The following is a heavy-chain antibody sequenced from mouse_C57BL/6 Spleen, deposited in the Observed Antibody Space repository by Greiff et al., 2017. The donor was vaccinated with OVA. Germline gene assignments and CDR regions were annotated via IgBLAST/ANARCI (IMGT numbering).Heavy chain of an antibody. Sequence: QVQLKQPGAELVMPGASVKLSCKASGYTFTSYWMHWVKQRPGQGLEWIGEIDPSDSYTNYNQKFKGKSTLTVDKSSSTAYMQLSSLTSEDSAVYYCARRERSGPFAYWGQGTLVTVSA. V-gene: IGHV1-69*01. CDR2: IDPSDSYT. CDR1: GYTFTSYW. D-gene: IGHD3-2*02. CDR3: ARRERSGPFAY. J-gene: IGHJ3*01.